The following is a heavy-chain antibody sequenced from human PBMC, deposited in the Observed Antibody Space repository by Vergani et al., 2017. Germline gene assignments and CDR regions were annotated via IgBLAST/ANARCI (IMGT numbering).Heavy chain of an antibody. V-gene: IGHV4-30-4*08. J-gene: IGHJ6*02. D-gene: IGHD3-10*01. CDR3: ARVGVVRGVAYYYYYYGMDV. Sequence: QVQLQESGPGLVKPSQTLSLTCTVSGGSLSSGDYYWSWIRQPPGKGLEWVGYISYGGSTYYNPSVKSRVYISADTSKNQFSLKQSSVTAADTAVYYCARVGVVRGVAYYYYYYGMDVWGQGTTVTVSS. CDR2: ISYGGST. CDR1: GGSLSSGDYY.